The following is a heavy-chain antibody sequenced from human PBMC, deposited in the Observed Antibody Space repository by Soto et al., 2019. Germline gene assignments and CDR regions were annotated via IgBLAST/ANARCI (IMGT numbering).Heavy chain of an antibody. D-gene: IGHD6-6*01. CDR2: IKQDGSEK. Sequence: GGSLRLSCAASGFTFSSYWMSWVRQAPGKGLEWVANIKQDGSEKYYVDSVKGRFTISRDNAKNSLYLQMNSLRAEDTAVYYCARDAYAARGIVYYYYGMDVWGQGTTVTVSS. CDR3: ARDAYAARGIVYYYYGMDV. V-gene: IGHV3-7*03. J-gene: IGHJ6*02. CDR1: GFTFSSYW.